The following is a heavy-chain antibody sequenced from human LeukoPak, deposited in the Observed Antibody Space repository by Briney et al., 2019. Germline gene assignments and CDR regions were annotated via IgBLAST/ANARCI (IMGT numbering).Heavy chain of an antibody. Sequence: PVKVSCKASGGTFSSYAISWVRQAPGQGLEWMGGIIPIFGTANYAQKFQGRVTITADESTSTAYMELSSLRSEDTAVYYCARDDIAAAGTHYYYYGMDVWGQGTTVTVSS. J-gene: IGHJ6*02. V-gene: IGHV1-69*01. CDR1: GGTFSSYA. CDR3: ARDDIAAAGTHYYYYGMDV. CDR2: IIPIFGTA. D-gene: IGHD6-13*01.